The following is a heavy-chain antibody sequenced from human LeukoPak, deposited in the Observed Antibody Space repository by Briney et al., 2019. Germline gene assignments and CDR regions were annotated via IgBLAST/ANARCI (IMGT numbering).Heavy chain of an antibody. CDR3: ASAVAGPGDFDY. CDR1: GFTFSGYG. D-gene: IGHD6-19*01. V-gene: IGHV3-23*01. Sequence: GGSLRLSCAASGFTFSGYGMSWGRQAPGKGLEWVSAISGSGGSTYYADSVKGRFTISRDNSKNTLYLQMNSLRAEDTAVYYCASAVAGPGDFDYWGQGTLVTVSS. CDR2: ISGSGGST. J-gene: IGHJ4*02.